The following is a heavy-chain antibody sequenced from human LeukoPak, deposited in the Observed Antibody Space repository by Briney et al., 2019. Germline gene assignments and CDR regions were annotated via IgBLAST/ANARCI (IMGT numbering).Heavy chain of an antibody. CDR1: GFTSSSYS. CDR2: ISSSSSYI. D-gene: IGHD3-22*01. Sequence: GGSLRLSCAASGFTSSSYSMNWVRQAPGKGLEWVSSISSSSSYIYYADSVKGRFTISRDNAKNSLYLQMNSLRAEDTAVYYCARAITYYYDSSGYYFDYWGQGTLVTVSS. V-gene: IGHV3-21*01. J-gene: IGHJ4*02. CDR3: ARAITYYYDSSGYYFDY.